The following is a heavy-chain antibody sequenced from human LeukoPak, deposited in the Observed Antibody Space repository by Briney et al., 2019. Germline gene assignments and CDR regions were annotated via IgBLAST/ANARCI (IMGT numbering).Heavy chain of an antibody. CDR3: ARDLMTGDPYYYYDSGMDV. Sequence: ASVKVSCKASGYTFTGYYMHWVRQAPGQGLEWMGWVNPNSGGTNYAQKFQGWVTMTRDTSISTAYMELSRLRSDDAAVYYCARDLMTGDPYYYYDSGMDVWGQGTTVTVSS. V-gene: IGHV1-2*04. CDR2: VNPNSGGT. J-gene: IGHJ6*02. CDR1: GYTFTGYY. D-gene: IGHD7-27*01.